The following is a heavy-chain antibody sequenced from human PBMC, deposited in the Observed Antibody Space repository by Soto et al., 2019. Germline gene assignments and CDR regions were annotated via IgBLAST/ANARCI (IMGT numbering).Heavy chain of an antibody. J-gene: IGHJ4*02. CDR1: EYIFSNYW. CDR3: ARHENGYSPLDY. V-gene: IGHV5-51*01. Sequence: ESLKMSFQSSEYIFSNYWIGWARQIPGKGLEWMGLIHPCDSDTRYSPSFQGQVTISVDKSISTTYLQWNSLAASDTAMYYCARHENGYSPLDYWGQGTLVTVSS. CDR2: IHPCDSDT. D-gene: IGHD5-18*01.